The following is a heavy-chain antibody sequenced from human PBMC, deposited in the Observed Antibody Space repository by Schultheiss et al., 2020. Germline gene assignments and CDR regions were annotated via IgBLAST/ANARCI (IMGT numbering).Heavy chain of an antibody. V-gene: IGHV4-4*07. CDR2: IYTSGST. D-gene: IGHD4-17*01. J-gene: IGHJ6*02. CDR3: ARVEGYGDDNYYYYGMDV. Sequence: SETLSLTCTVSGGSISSYYWSWIRQPAGKGLEWIGRIYTSGSTNYNPSLKSRVTMSVDTSKNQFSLKLSSVTAADTAVYYCARVEGYGDDNYYYYGMDVWGQGTTVTVSS. CDR1: GGSISSYY.